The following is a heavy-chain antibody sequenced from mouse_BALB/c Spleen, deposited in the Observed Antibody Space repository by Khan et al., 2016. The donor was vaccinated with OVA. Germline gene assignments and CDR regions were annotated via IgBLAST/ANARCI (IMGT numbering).Heavy chain of an antibody. D-gene: IGHD4-1*01. CDR3: ANWDWYFDV. V-gene: IGHV14-3*02. CDR1: GFNIKDTY. Sequence: EVQLQESGAELVKPGASVKLSCTASGFNIKDTYMHWVKQRPEQGLEWIGRIDPASGNTKYDPKFQGKATITADTSSNTAYLQLSSLTSEDTAVYYCANWDWYFDVCCAGATVTVSS. J-gene: IGHJ1*01. CDR2: IDPASGNT.